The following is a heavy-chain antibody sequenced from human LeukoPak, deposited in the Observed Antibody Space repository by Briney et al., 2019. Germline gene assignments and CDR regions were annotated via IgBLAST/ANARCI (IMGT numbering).Heavy chain of an antibody. CDR1: GFTFGDYA. Sequence: GGSLRLSCAPSGFTFGDYAMHWVRQAPGKGLEWVSGISWNSGSIGYADSVKGRFTISRDNAKNSLYLQMNSLRAEDTAVYYCARHFGVIRAARFDYWGQGTLVTVSS. V-gene: IGHV3-9*01. D-gene: IGHD3-10*01. CDR3: ARHFGVIRAARFDY. J-gene: IGHJ4*02. CDR2: ISWNSGSI.